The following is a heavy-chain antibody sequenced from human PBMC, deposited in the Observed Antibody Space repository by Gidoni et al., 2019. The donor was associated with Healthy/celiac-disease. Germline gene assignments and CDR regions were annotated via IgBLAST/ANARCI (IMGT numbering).Heavy chain of an antibody. V-gene: IGHV3-9*01. D-gene: IGHD6-13*01. CDR3: AKDGGSSWYGDYYYGMDV. Sequence: EVQLVESGGGLVQPGRSLRLSCAASGFTFDDYAMHWVRQAPGKGLEWVSGISWNSGSIGDADSVKGRFTISRDNAKNSLYLQMNSLRAEDTALYYCAKDGGSSWYGDYYYGMDVWGQGTTVTVSS. CDR1: GFTFDDYA. CDR2: ISWNSGSI. J-gene: IGHJ6*02.